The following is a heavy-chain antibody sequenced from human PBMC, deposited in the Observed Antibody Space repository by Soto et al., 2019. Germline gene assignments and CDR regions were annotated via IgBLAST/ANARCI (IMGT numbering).Heavy chain of an antibody. CDR1: GGTFSSYA. CDR2: IIPIFGTA. V-gene: IGHV1-69*13. Sequence: SVKVSCKASGGTFSSYAISWVRQAPGQGLEWMGGIIPIFGTANYAQKFQGRVTITADESTSTAYMELSSLRSEDTAVYYCARFRAAVAGTGRYYYYGMDVWGQGTTVTVSS. CDR3: ARFRAAVAGTGRYYYYGMDV. J-gene: IGHJ6*02. D-gene: IGHD6-19*01.